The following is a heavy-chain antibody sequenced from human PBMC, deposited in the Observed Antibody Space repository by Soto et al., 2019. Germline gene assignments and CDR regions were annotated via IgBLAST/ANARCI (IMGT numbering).Heavy chain of an antibody. CDR1: GFTFSSYG. Sequence: PGGSLRLSCAASGFTFSSYGMHWVRQAPGKGLEWVAVIWYDGSNKYYADSVKGRFTISRDNSKNTLYLQMNSLRAEDTAVYYCARGWVGATLTSYYYYGMDVWGQGTTVTVSS. CDR3: ARGWVGATLTSYYYYGMDV. CDR2: IWYDGSNK. V-gene: IGHV3-33*01. J-gene: IGHJ6*02. D-gene: IGHD1-26*01.